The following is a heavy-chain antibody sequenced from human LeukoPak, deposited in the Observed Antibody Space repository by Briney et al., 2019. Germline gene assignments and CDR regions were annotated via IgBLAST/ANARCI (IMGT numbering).Heavy chain of an antibody. CDR1: GFTVTNYA. D-gene: IGHD3-16*01. J-gene: IGHJ4*02. Sequence: RGSLRLSCAASGFTVTNYAITWVRQAPGKGLEWVSGISGSDSTTYYTDSVRGRFTISRDNSKNTLYLQMDSLRAEDTAVYYCAKSLGSRAYQSFDYWGQGTLVTVSS. CDR2: ISGSDSTT. V-gene: IGHV3-23*01. CDR3: AKSLGSRAYQSFDY.